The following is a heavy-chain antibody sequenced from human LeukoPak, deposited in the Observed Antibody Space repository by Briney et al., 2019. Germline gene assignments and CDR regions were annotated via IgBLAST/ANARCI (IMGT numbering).Heavy chain of an antibody. CDR3: ARIVAVASLYYFDN. D-gene: IGHD6-19*01. CDR2: IYSAGNT. CDR1: GFTFSSYE. V-gene: IGHV3-53*01. Sequence: GGSLRLSCAASGFTFSSYEMNWVRQAPGKGLEWVSHIYSAGNTYYADSVKGRFTISRDSFKNTLYLQMNSLRGEDTALYYCARIVAVASLYYFDNWGQGTLVTVSS. J-gene: IGHJ4*02.